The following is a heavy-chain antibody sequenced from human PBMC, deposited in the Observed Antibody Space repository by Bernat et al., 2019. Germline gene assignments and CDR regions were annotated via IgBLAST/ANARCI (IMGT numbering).Heavy chain of an antibody. CDR3: AKVSGDYARGGFDY. Sequence: QVQLVESGGGVVQPGRSLSLSCAASGFTFSSYGMHWVRQAPGKGPEWVAVVSFDGNHKYYAESVRGRFIISRDNSKNTLYLQMNSLRPEDTALYYCAKVSGDYARGGFDYCGQGTLVTVYS. CDR1: GFTFSSYG. V-gene: IGHV3-30*18. CDR2: VSFDGNHK. J-gene: IGHJ4*02. D-gene: IGHD4-17*01.